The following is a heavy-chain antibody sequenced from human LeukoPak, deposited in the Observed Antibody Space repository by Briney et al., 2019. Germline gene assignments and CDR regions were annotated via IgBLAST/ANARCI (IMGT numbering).Heavy chain of an antibody. V-gene: IGHV4-34*01. CDR1: GGSFSHYY. CDR2: IHPSGST. CDR3: SRGSDESKTGDY. D-gene: IGHD6-25*01. Sequence: KASETLSLTCAIYGGSFSHYYWSWIRQPPGKGLEWVGEIHPSGSTSFNPSLESRVSISKDTSKIQFSLKLTSVTAADTAVYYCSRGSDESKTGDYWGQGTLVTVSS. J-gene: IGHJ4*02.